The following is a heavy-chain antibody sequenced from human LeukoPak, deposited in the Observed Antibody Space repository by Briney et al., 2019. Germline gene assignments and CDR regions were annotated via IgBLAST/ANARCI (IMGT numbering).Heavy chain of an antibody. V-gene: IGHV1-18*01. CDR3: ARRTDYYDSSGYYLDDAFDI. CDR1: GYTFTSYG. D-gene: IGHD3-22*01. CDR2: ISAYNGNT. J-gene: IGHJ3*02. Sequence: RASVKVSCKASGYTFTSYGISWVRQAPGQGLEWMGWISAYNGNTNYAQKLQGRVTMTTDTSTSTAYMELRSLRSDDTAVYYCARRTDYYDSSGYYLDDAFDIWGQGTMVTVSS.